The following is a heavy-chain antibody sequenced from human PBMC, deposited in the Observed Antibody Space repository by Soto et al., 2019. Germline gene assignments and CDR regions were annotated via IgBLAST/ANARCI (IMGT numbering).Heavy chain of an antibody. CDR3: ARVLGYSSSWYWFDP. J-gene: IGHJ5*02. D-gene: IGHD6-13*01. Sequence: GPLRLSCAASGFTFSSYSMNWVRQAPGKGLEWVSYISSSSSTTYYADSVKGRFTISRDNAKNSLYLQMNSLRDEDTAVYYCARVLGYSSSWYWFDPWGQGTLVTVSS. CDR2: ISSSSSTT. CDR1: GFTFSSYS. V-gene: IGHV3-48*02.